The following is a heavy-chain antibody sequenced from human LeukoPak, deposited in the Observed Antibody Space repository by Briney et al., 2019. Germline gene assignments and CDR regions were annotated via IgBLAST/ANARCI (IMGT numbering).Heavy chain of an antibody. J-gene: IGHJ2*01. V-gene: IGHV4-59*08. CDR2: IYYSGST. Sequence: PSETLSLTCTVSGGSISSYYWSWIRRPPGKGLEWIGYIYYSGSTNYNPSLKSRVTISVDTSKNQFSLKLSSVTAADTAVYYCARTYSKYFDLWGRGTLVTVSS. CDR3: ARTYSKYFDL. D-gene: IGHD2-15*01. CDR1: GGSISSYY.